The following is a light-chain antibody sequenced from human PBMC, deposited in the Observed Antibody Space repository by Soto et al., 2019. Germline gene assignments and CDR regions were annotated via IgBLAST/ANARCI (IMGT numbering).Light chain of an antibody. V-gene: IGKV3-11*01. CDR1: QGVSSN. J-gene: IGKJ1*01. CDR2: DAS. Sequence: EIVMTQSPATLSVSPGERATLSCMASQGVSSNLAWYQQKPGQAPRLLIYDASDRATGIPARFTGSGSGTDFTLTISSLEPEDFAVYYCQHRSNWPGTFGQGTKVDIK. CDR3: QHRSNWPGT.